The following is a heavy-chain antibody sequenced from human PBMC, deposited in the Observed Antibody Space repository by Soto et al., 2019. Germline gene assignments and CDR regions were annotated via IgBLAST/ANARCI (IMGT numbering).Heavy chain of an antibody. V-gene: IGHV5-51*01. D-gene: IGHD6-13*01. CDR1: GYSFTSYW. Sequence: GESLKISCKGSGYSFTSYWIGWVRQMPGKGLEWMGIIYPGDSDTRYSPPFQGQVTISADKSISTAYLQWSSLKASDTAMYYCASPIAAAGASYYYGMDVWGQGTTVTVSS. CDR2: IYPGDSDT. CDR3: ASPIAAAGASYYYGMDV. J-gene: IGHJ6*02.